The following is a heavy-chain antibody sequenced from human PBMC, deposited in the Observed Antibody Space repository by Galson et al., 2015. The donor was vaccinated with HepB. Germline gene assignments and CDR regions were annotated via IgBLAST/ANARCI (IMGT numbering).Heavy chain of an antibody. CDR3: HGYGTQRDNYFGKDV. CDR2: IYYSGST. D-gene: IGHD5-18*01. Sequence: QVHLQESGPGLVKASETLSLTCTVSGASITNFYWSWIRQPPGKGLEWIGYIYYSGSTNYNPTLESRVAISMDTSNNQFSLKLKSVTAADTAVYYCHGYGTQRDNYFGKDVWGQGTTVTVSS. CDR1: GASITNFY. J-gene: IGHJ6*02. V-gene: IGHV4-59*01.